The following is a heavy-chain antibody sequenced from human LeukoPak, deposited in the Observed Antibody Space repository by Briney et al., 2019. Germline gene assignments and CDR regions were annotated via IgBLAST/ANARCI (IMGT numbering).Heavy chain of an antibody. J-gene: IGHJ4*02. CDR2: IYNGGST. Sequence: GGSLRLSCAASGFTVSSNYMSWVRQAPGEGLEWVSVIYNGGSTYYADSVKGRFTISRDNSKNSLYLQMNSLRAEDTAVYYCARDNDYGDYIWGQGTLVTVSS. V-gene: IGHV3-66*01. CDR1: GFTVSSNY. D-gene: IGHD4-17*01. CDR3: ARDNDYGDYI.